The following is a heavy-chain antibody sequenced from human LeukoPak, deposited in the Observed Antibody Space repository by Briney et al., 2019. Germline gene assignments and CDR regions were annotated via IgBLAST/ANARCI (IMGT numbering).Heavy chain of an antibody. CDR2: ISTYNGDT. CDR1: GYTFSNHG. Sequence: ASVKVSCKASGYTFSNHGITWVRQAPGQGLEWMGWISTYNGDTNYAQKIQGRVTMTTDTSTSTTYMDLRSLRPDDTAVYYCARDSGSSPGDYWGQGTLVTVSS. J-gene: IGHJ4*02. CDR3: ARDSGSSPGDY. D-gene: IGHD1-26*01. V-gene: IGHV1-18*01.